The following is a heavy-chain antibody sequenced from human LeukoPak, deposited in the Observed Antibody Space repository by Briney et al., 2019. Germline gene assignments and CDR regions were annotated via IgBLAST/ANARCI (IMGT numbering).Heavy chain of an antibody. Sequence: GGSLRLSCAASGFTFSSYEMNGLREAPGKGLECVSYISTSGSTIYYPASVKGRFTVSRENAKNSLYLQINSLRVADNAVYYCARDRGSSSWPPNFDYWGQGTLVTVSS. CDR2: ISTSGSTI. J-gene: IGHJ4*02. CDR3: ARDRGSSSWPPNFDY. CDR1: GFTFSSYE. D-gene: IGHD6-13*01. V-gene: IGHV3-48*03.